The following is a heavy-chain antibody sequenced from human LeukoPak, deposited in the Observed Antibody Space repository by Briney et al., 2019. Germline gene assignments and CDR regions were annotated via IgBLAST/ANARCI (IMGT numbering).Heavy chain of an antibody. D-gene: IGHD4-17*01. J-gene: IGHJ4*02. CDR2: ISSSSGAI. CDR3: ARQSGTMVTTRFDY. V-gene: IGHV3-48*01. CDR1: GFTFSSYA. Sequence: GGSLRLSCAGSGFTFSSYAMNWLRQAPGKGLEWLSYISSSSGAIYYADSVKGRFTISRDNAKNSLYLQMNSLRAEDTAIYYCARQSGTMVTTRFDYWGQGTLVTVSS.